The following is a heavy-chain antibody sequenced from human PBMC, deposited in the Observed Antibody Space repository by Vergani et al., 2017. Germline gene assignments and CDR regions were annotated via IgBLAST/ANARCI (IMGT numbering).Heavy chain of an antibody. V-gene: IGHV4-59*01. D-gene: IGHD2-2*02. CDR1: GGPISSYY. CDR3: ATIGYRRWGYYFDY. Sequence: QVQLQESGPGLVKPSETLSLTCTVSGGPISSYYWSWIRQPPGKGLEWIGYIYYSGSTNYNPSLKSRVTISVDTSKNQFSLKLSSVTAADTAVYYCATIGYRRWGYYFDYWGQGILVTVSS. CDR2: IYYSGST. J-gene: IGHJ4*02.